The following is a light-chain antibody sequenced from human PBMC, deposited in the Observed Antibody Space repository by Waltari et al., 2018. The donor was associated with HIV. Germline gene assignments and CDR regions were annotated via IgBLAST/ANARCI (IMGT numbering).Light chain of an antibody. CDR1: SSDVGGYNY. J-gene: IGLJ2*01. V-gene: IGLV2-8*01. Sequence: QSALTQPPSASGSPGQSVTLSCTGTSSDVGGYNYVSWHQQHPGKAPKLMIYDVIKRPSGVPDRFSGSKSGNTASLTVSGLQHEDEADYYCSSHAGSKVVFGGGTRLTVL. CDR3: SSHAGSKVV. CDR2: DVI.